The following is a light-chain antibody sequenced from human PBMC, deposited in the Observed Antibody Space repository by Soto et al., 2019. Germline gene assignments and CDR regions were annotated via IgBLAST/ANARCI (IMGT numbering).Light chain of an antibody. Sequence: QSVLTQPASVSGSPGQSITISCTGTSSDVGGYNYVSWYQLHPGKAPKLMVYEVSNRPSGVSNRFSGSKSGITASLTISGLQAEDEADYYCFSYTSSTAYVFGTGTKVTVL. J-gene: IGLJ1*01. V-gene: IGLV2-14*01. CDR1: SSDVGGYNY. CDR2: EVS. CDR3: FSYTSSTAYV.